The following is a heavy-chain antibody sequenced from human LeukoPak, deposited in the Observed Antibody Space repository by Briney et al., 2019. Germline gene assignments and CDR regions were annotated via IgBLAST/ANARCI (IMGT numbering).Heavy chain of an antibody. CDR2: ISGSGGST. Sequence: GGSLRLSCAASGFTFSSYAMSWVRQAPGKGLEWVSAISGSGGSTYYAGSVKGRFTISRDNSKNTLYLQMNSLRAEDTAVYYCAKDPGRRNLFDPWGQGTLVTVSS. J-gene: IGHJ5*02. V-gene: IGHV3-23*01. CDR3: AKDPGRRNLFDP. CDR1: GFTFSSYA.